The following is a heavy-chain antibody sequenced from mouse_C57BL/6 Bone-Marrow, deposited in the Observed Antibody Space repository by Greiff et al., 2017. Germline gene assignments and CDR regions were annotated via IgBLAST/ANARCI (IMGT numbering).Heavy chain of an antibody. CDR2: IYPGSGST. CDR3: ARSELRTLRNAMDY. Sequence: QVQLQQPGAELVKPGASVKMSCKASGYTFTSYWITWVKQRPGQGLEWIGDIYPGSGSTNYNEKFKSKDTLTVDTSSSTAYMQLSSLTSEDSAVYYCARSELRTLRNAMDYWGQGTSVTVSS. V-gene: IGHV1-55*01. D-gene: IGHD4-1*01. J-gene: IGHJ4*01. CDR1: GYTFTSYW.